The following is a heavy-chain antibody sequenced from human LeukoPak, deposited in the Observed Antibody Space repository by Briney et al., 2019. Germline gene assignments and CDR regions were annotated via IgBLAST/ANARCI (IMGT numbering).Heavy chain of an antibody. Sequence: PGGCLRLSCAASGFTFSSYAMHWVRQAPGKGLEWVAVISYDGSNKYYADSVKGRFTISRDNSKNTLYLQMNSLRAEDTAVYYCARDGIVVVPAAILRYYYYGMDVWGQGTTVTVSS. V-gene: IGHV3-30-3*01. CDR2: ISYDGSNK. CDR3: ARDGIVVVPAAILRYYYYGMDV. CDR1: GFTFSSYA. J-gene: IGHJ6*02. D-gene: IGHD2-2*02.